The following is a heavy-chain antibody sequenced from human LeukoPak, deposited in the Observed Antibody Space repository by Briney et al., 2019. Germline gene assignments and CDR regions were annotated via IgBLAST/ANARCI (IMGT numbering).Heavy chain of an antibody. CDR3: ARSFSDRGAHYFDS. CDR1: GYTFTGHY. D-gene: IGHD3-3*01. CDR2: INPKSGSR. V-gene: IGHV1-2*02. J-gene: IGHJ4*01. Sequence: ASVKVSCKASGYTFTGHYMHWVRQAPGQGPEWMGWINPKSGSRNSAQKFQGRVTMARDTSISTASMELTSLRSDDTAVYFCARSFSDRGAHYFDSWGQGTQVTVSS.